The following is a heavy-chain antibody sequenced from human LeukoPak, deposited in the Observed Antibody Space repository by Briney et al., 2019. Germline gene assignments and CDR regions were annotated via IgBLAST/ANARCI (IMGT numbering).Heavy chain of an antibody. CDR3: ARQYITMIVVD. J-gene: IGHJ4*02. CDR1: GGSISSYY. Sequence: PSQTLSLTCTVSGGSISSYYWSWIRQPPGKGLEWIGYIYYSGSTNYNPSLKSRVTISVDTSKNQFSLKLSSVTAADTAVYYCARQYITMIVVDWGQGTLVTVSS. D-gene: IGHD3-22*01. V-gene: IGHV4-59*01. CDR2: IYYSGST.